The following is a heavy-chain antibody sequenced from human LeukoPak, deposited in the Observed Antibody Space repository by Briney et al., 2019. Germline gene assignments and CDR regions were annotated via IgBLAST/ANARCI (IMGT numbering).Heavy chain of an antibody. V-gene: IGHV3-7*03. D-gene: IGHD2-15*01. CDR2: IKEDGTRK. J-gene: IGHJ3*01. CDR3: AKDRGGYCGGGTCWGAFDV. CDR1: GFTFSSHW. Sequence: GGSLRLSCAASGFTFSSHWMTWVRQAPGKGLEWVANIKEDGTRKNYMDSVKGRFTISRDNAKNSLYLQMSGLRAEDTATYYCAKDRGGYCGGGTCWGAFDVWGQGTMVTVSS.